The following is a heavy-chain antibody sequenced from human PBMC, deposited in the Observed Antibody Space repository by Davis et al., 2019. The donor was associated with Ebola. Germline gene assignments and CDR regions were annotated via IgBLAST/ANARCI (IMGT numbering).Heavy chain of an antibody. CDR2: IRSKANSYAT. CDR3: TSFIQDDDY. D-gene: IGHD5-18*01. J-gene: IGHJ4*02. V-gene: IGHV3-73*01. Sequence: GGSLRLSCAASGFTFSGSAMHWVRQASGKGLEWVGRIRSKANSYATGYAASVKGRFTISRDDSKNTAYLQMNSLKTEDTAVYYCTSFIQDDDYWGQGTLVTVSS. CDR1: GFTFSGSA.